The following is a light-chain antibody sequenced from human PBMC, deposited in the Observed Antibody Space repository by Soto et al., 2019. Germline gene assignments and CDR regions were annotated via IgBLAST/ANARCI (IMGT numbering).Light chain of an antibody. CDR1: QSINSN. J-gene: IGKJ1*01. CDR2: RAS. V-gene: IGKV3-15*01. CDR3: QQFNSWPRT. Sequence: EIVMTQSPAALSLSPGDRATLSCRASQSINSNLAWYQQKPGQAPRLFIFRASSRATGIPARFSGSGSGTEFTLTISSPQSEDFALYYCQQFNSWPRTFGQGTKVDIK.